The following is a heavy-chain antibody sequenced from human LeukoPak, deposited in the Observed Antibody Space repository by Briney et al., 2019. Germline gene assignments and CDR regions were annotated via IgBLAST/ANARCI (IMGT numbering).Heavy chain of an antibody. J-gene: IGHJ4*02. V-gene: IGHV3-7*03. CDR3: AKKGYYDSSGYSDY. Sequence: GGSLRLSCAASGFTFSYYWMTWVRQAPGKGLEWVANIKQDGSEKYYLDSVKGRFTISRDNAKNSLYLQVNSLRAEDTAVYYCAKKGYYDSSGYSDYWGQGTLVTVSS. CDR1: GFTFSYYW. D-gene: IGHD3-22*01. CDR2: IKQDGSEK.